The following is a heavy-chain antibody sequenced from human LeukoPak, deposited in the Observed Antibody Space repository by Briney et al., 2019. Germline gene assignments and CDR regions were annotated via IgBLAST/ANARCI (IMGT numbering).Heavy chain of an antibody. CDR1: GGTFSSYA. D-gene: IGHD3-9*01. CDR2: IIPIFGTA. V-gene: IGHV1-69*01. Sequence: ASVKVSCKASGGTFSSYAISWVRQAPGQGLEWMGGIIPIFGTANYAQKFQGRVTITADESTSTAYMELRSLRSDDTAVYYCARVIRFNVGHYYDILTGYYSPDQRVAFDIWGQGTMVTVSS. CDR3: ARVIRFNVGHYYDILTGYYSPDQRVAFDI. J-gene: IGHJ3*02.